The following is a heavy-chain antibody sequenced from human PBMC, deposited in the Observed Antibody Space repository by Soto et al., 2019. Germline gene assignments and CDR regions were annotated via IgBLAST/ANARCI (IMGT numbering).Heavy chain of an antibody. J-gene: IGHJ4*02. D-gene: IGHD5-12*01. Sequence: VGSLRLSCAASGFTFSSYAMSWVRQAPGKGLEWVSAISGSGGSTYYADSVKGRFTISRDNSKNTLYLQMNSLRAEDTAVYYCTKKWLRLSGFDYWGQGTLVTVSS. CDR1: GFTFSSYA. CDR2: ISGSGGST. V-gene: IGHV3-23*01. CDR3: TKKWLRLSGFDY.